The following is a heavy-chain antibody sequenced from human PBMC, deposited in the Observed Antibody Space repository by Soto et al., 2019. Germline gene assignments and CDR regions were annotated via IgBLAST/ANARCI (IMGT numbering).Heavy chain of an antibody. J-gene: IGHJ4*02. CDR1: GGSFSGYY. D-gene: IGHD3-16*02. CDR3: ARGKSYDYVWGSYRYSSPYFDY. Sequence: KTSETLSLTCAVYGGSFSGYYWSWIRQPPGKGLEWIGEINHSGSTNYNPSLKSRVTISVDTSKNQFSLKLSSVTAADTAVYYCARGKSYDYVWGSYRYSSPYFDYWGQGTLVTVSS. CDR2: INHSGST. V-gene: IGHV4-34*01.